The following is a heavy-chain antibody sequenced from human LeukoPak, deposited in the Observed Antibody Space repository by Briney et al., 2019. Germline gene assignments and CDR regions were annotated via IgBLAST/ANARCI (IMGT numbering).Heavy chain of an antibody. Sequence: PGGSLRLSCAASGFTFSSYAMSSVRQAPGKGLEWVSAISGSGGSTYYADSVKGRFTISRDNSKNTLYLQMNSLRAEDTAVYYCAKANDILTGYYPVDYWGQGTLVTVSS. CDR3: AKANDILTGYYPVDY. CDR1: GFTFSSYA. V-gene: IGHV3-23*01. D-gene: IGHD3-9*01. CDR2: ISGSGGST. J-gene: IGHJ4*02.